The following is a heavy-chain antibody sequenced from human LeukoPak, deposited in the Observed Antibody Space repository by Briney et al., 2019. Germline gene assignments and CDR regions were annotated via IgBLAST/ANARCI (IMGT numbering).Heavy chain of an antibody. D-gene: IGHD3-22*01. CDR1: GGSISSSDYY. J-gene: IGHJ1*01. V-gene: IGHV4-30-4*01. CDR2: IYYSGST. CDR3: ARTYYYDSSGRISYFQH. Sequence: PSQTLSLTRTVSGGSISSSDYYWSWIRQPPGKGLEWIGYIYYSGSTYYNPSLKSRLTISVDTSKKQFSLRLSSVTAADTAVYYCARTYYYDSSGRISYFQHWGQGTLVTVSS.